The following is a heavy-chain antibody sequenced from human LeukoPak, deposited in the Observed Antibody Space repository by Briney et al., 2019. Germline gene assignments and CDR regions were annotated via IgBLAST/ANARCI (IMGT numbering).Heavy chain of an antibody. CDR1: GYTFTGQH. CDR3: ARGGKSSGWFWYFDL. J-gene: IGHJ2*01. CDR2: INPNSGGT. V-gene: IGHV1-2*02. Sequence: ASVKVSCKASGYTFTGQHVHWVRQAPGEGLEWMGWINPNSGGTNSAQKSKGRVTMPRDTSISTAYMELRRLRSDDTAVYYCARGGKSSGWFWYFDLWGRGTLVTVSS. D-gene: IGHD6-19*01.